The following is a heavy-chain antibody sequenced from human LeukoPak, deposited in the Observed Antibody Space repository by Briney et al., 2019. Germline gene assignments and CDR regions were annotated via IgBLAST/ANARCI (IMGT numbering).Heavy chain of an antibody. CDR2: IIPILGIA. D-gene: IGHD2-2*01. CDR1: GGTFSSYA. J-gene: IGHJ6*02. V-gene: IGHV1-69*04. Sequence: SVKVSCKASGGTFSSYAISWVRQAPGQGLEWMGRIIPILGIANYAQKFQGRVTITADKSTSTAYMELSSLRSEDTAVYYCARGNPCSSTSCYLPVVSYYYYYGMDVWGQGTTVTVSS. CDR3: ARGNPCSSTSCYLPVVSYYYYYGMDV.